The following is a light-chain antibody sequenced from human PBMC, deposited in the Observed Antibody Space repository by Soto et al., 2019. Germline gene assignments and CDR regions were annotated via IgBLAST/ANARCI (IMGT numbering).Light chain of an antibody. Sequence: QSALTQPRSVSGSPGQSVTISCTGTSSDVGGYNYVSWYQQHPGKAPKLMIYDVSKWPSGVPDRFSGSKSGNTASLTISGLQAEDEADYYCSSYAGSYTVLFGGGTKLTVL. J-gene: IGLJ2*01. V-gene: IGLV2-11*01. CDR2: DVS. CDR3: SSYAGSYTVL. CDR1: SSDVGGYNY.